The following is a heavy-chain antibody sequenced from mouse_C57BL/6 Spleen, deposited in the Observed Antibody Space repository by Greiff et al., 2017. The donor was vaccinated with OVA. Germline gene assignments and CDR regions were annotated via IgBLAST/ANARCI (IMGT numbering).Heavy chain of an antibody. Sequence: VQLQQPGAELVMPGASVKLSCKASGYTFTSYWMHWVKQRPGQGLEWIGEIDPSDSYTNYNQKFKGKSTLTVDKSSSTAYMQLSSLTSEDSAVYYCARGKDGYYGWYFDVWGTGTTVTVSS. CDR1: GYTFTSYW. CDR3: ARGKDGYYGWYFDV. V-gene: IGHV1-69*01. J-gene: IGHJ1*03. CDR2: IDPSDSYT. D-gene: IGHD2-3*01.